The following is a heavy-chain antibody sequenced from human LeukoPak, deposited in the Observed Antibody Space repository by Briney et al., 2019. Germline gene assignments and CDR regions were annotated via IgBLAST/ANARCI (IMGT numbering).Heavy chain of an antibody. J-gene: IGHJ4*02. CDR1: GFTFSSYW. CDR2: INSDGSST. D-gene: IGHD2-15*01. V-gene: IGHV3-74*01. Sequence: GGSLRLSCAASGFTFSSYWMHWVRQAPGKGLVWVSRINSDGSSTSYADSVKGRFTISRDNAKNTLYLQMNSLRAEDTAVYYCARVANSGGMYFDYWGQGTLVTVSS. CDR3: ARVANSGGMYFDY.